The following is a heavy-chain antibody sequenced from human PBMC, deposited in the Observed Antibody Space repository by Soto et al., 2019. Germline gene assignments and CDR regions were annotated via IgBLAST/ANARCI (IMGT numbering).Heavy chain of an antibody. CDR2: ITDIRSRGQT. Sequence: VQLVESGGGLVKPGGSLRLSCVASGFPFSDYHMSWIRQAPGKGLQWVSDITDIRSRGQTKYAESVKGRFTISRDNAKNSVYLQMDSLTAEDTAVYYCARGFNYDYWSGYLTIPYFDHWGQGVQVTVSS. D-gene: IGHD3-3*01. J-gene: IGHJ4*02. CDR1: GFPFSDYH. V-gene: IGHV3-11*06. CDR3: ARGFNYDYWSGYLTIPYFDH.